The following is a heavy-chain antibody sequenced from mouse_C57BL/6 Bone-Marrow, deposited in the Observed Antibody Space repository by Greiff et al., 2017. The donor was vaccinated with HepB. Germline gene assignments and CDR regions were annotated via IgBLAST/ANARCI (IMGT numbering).Heavy chain of an antibody. Sequence: EVNVVESGGGLVEPGGSLKLSCAASGFTFSDYGMHWVRQAPEKGLEWVAYISSGSSTIYYADTVKGRYTISRDNAKNTLFLQRTSLRSEDTAMYYCARDDGYLYYFDYWGQGTTLTVSS. CDR2: ISSGSSTI. J-gene: IGHJ2*01. CDR3: ARDDGYLYYFDY. CDR1: GFTFSDYG. V-gene: IGHV5-17*01. D-gene: IGHD2-3*01.